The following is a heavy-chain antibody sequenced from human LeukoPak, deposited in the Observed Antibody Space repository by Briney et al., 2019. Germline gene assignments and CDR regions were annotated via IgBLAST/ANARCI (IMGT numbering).Heavy chain of an antibody. D-gene: IGHD2-15*01. Sequence: GESLRLSCAASGFTFSDYYMSWIRQAPGKGLEWVSYIGSSATDIYYADSVKGRFTISRDNAKNSLYLQMDSLRADDTAVYYCARRNAYCSSGSCSRASYYYYGMDVWGQGTLVTVSS. CDR1: GFTFSDYY. V-gene: IGHV3-11*01. CDR3: ARRNAYCSSGSCSRASYYYYGMDV. J-gene: IGHJ6*02. CDR2: IGSSATDI.